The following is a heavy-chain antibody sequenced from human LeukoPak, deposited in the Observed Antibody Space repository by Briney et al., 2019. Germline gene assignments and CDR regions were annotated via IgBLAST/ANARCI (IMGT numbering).Heavy chain of an antibody. Sequence: SETLSLTCTVPGGSISSYYWSWIRQPPGKGLEWIGYIYYSGSTNYNPSLKSRVTISVDTSKNQFSLKLSSVTAADTAVYYCAGAYYYGSGSFPPYFDYWGQGTLVTVSS. CDR3: AGAYYYGSGSFPPYFDY. CDR1: GGSISSYY. J-gene: IGHJ4*02. CDR2: IYYSGST. V-gene: IGHV4-59*01. D-gene: IGHD3-10*01.